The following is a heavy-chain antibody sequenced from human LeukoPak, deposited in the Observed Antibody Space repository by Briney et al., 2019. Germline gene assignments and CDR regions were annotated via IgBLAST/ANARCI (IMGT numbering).Heavy chain of an antibody. CDR1: GFTFSNAL. Sequence: GGSLRLSCAASGFTFSNALMSWVRQAPGKGLGWVGRIKSKTDGGTTDYAASVKGRFTISRDDSKNTLYLQMNSLKTEDTAVYYCTTLPYSGSMECFQHWGQGTLVTVSS. CDR2: IKSKTDGGTT. V-gene: IGHV3-15*01. D-gene: IGHD1-26*01. J-gene: IGHJ1*01. CDR3: TTLPYSGSMECFQH.